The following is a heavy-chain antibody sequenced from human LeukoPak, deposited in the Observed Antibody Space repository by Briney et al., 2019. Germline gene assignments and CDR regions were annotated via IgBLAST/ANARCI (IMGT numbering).Heavy chain of an antibody. CDR1: GFTFSSYA. CDR3: VRGGIAVAVDI. D-gene: IGHD6-19*01. J-gene: IGHJ3*02. CDR2: ISYDGSNK. Sequence: PGRSLRLSCAASGFTFSSYAMHWVRQAPGKGLEWVAVISYDGSNKYYADSVKGRFTISRDNSKNTLYLQMNSLRAEDTAVYYCVRGGIAVAVDIWGQGTMVTVSS. V-gene: IGHV3-30-3*01.